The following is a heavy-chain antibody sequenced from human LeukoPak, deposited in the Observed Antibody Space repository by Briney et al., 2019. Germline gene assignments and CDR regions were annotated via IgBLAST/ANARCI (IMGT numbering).Heavy chain of an antibody. CDR2: IYWDDDK. V-gene: IGHV2-5*02. J-gene: IGHJ4*02. CDR1: GFSLSTSGVG. D-gene: IGHD3-16*02. CDR3: AHTWTSRPFIVY. Sequence: SGPTLVNPTQTLTLTCTFSGFSLSTSGVGVGWIRQPPGKALERLALIYWDDDKRYSPSLKSRLTITKDTSKNQVVLTMTNMDPVDTAKYYCAHTWTSRPFIVYWGQETLVTVSS.